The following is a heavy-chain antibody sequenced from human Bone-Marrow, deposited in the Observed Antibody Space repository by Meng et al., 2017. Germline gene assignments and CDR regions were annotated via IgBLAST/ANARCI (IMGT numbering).Heavy chain of an antibody. CDR1: GLTFSSFG. CDR2: IWYDGSNK. D-gene: IGHD3-22*01. CDR3: ARDNYYDSSGYPKGLDY. Sequence: VCVVGVGVGMVRPWRLLGFTCAASGLTFSSFGLHWFRQAPGKGLEWVAVIWYDGSNKYYADSVKGRFTISRDNSQTTLYLQMNSLRAEDTAVYYCARDNYYDSSGYPKGLDYWGQGTLVTVSS. V-gene: IGHV3-33*01. J-gene: IGHJ4*02.